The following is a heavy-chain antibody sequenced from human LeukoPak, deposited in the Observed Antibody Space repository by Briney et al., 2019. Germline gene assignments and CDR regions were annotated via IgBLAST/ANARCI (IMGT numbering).Heavy chain of an antibody. J-gene: IGHJ5*02. D-gene: IGHD3-10*01. CDR2: ISSSSSYI. Sequence: GGSLRLSCAASGFTFSSYEMNWVRQAPGKGLEWVSSISSSSSYIYYADSVKGRFTISRDNAKNSLYLQMNSLRAEDTAVYYCARDSSGSYYSWFDPWGQGTLVTVSS. V-gene: IGHV3-21*01. CDR1: GFTFSSYE. CDR3: ARDSSGSYYSWFDP.